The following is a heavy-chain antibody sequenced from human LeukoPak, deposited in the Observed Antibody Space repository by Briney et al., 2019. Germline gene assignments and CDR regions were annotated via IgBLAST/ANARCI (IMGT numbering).Heavy chain of an antibody. CDR2: INSDGSST. Sequence: PGGSLRLSCAVSGFTFSSYWMHWVRHAAGKGRVWVSRINSDGSSTSYADSVKGRFTISRDNAKNTLYLQMNSLRAEDTAVYYCARVWDGYNRECWFVPWGEGTLVTVSS. CDR3: ARVWDGYNRECWFVP. V-gene: IGHV3-74*01. CDR1: GFTFSSYW. D-gene: IGHD5-24*01. J-gene: IGHJ5*02.